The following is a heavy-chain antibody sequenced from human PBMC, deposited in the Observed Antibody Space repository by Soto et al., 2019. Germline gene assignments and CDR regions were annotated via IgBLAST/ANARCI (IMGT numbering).Heavy chain of an antibody. Sequence: SGGTFSSYAISWVRQAPGQGLEWMGGIIPIFGTANYAQKFQGRVTITADESTSTAYMELSSLRSEDTAVYYCARRSSNYGWFDPWGQGTLVTVSS. J-gene: IGHJ5*02. V-gene: IGHV1-69*01. CDR3: ARRSSNYGWFDP. CDR2: IIPIFGTA. D-gene: IGHD2-2*01. CDR1: GGTFSSYA.